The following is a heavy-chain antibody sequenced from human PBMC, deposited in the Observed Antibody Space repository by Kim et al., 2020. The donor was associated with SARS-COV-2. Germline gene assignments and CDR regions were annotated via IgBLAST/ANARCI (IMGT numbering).Heavy chain of an antibody. CDR3: AKDRYDSSGYPNGFDP. D-gene: IGHD3-22*01. J-gene: IGHJ5*02. V-gene: IGHV3-23*01. Sequence: SVKGRFTNSRDNSKNTLYLRMDSLRAEDTAVYYCAKDRYDSSGYPNGFDPWGQGTLVTVSS.